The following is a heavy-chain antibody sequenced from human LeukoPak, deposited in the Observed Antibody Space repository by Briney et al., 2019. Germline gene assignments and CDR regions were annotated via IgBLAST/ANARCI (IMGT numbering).Heavy chain of an antibody. CDR2: INPNSGGT. CDR3: ARGALGYCSGGSCLPYNWFDP. D-gene: IGHD2-15*01. J-gene: IGHJ5*02. Sequence: ASVKVSCKASGYTFTGYYMHWVRQAPGQGLEWMGWINPNSGGTNYAQKFQGRVTMTRDTSISTAYMELSRLRSDDTAVYYCARGALGYCSGGSCLPYNWFDPWGQGTLVTVSS. V-gene: IGHV1-2*02. CDR1: GYTFTGYY.